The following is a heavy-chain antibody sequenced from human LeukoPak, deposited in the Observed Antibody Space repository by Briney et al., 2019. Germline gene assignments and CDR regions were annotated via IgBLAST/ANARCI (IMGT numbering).Heavy chain of an antibody. CDR1: GFTFSSYA. CDR2: ISYDGSNK. Sequence: TGGSLRLSCAASGFTFSSYAMHWVRQAPGKGLEWVAVISYDGSNKYYADSVKGRFTISRDNSKNTLYLQMNSLRAEDTAVYYWWRGGGYSYGPQAFYYWGQGTLGTVSS. J-gene: IGHJ4*02. D-gene: IGHD5-18*01. CDR3: WRGGGYSYGPQAFYY. V-gene: IGHV3-30-3*01.